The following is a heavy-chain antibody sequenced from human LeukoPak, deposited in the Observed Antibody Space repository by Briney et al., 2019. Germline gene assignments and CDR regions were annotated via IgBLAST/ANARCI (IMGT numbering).Heavy chain of an antibody. V-gene: IGHV1-2*02. CDR1: GYTFTGYY. D-gene: IGHD3-22*01. J-gene: IGHJ4*02. Sequence: ASVKVSCKASGYTFTGYYMHWVRQAPGQGLEWMGWINPNSCGTNYAQKFQGRVTMTRDTSISTAYMELSRLRSDDTAVYYCASLQYYYDSSGYYWDYWGQGTLVTVSS. CDR3: ASLQYYYDSSGYYWDY. CDR2: INPNSCGT.